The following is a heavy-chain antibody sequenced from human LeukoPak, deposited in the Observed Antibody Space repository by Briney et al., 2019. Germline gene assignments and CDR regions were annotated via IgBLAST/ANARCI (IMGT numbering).Heavy chain of an antibody. CDR2: ISRRSRHV. D-gene: IGHD1-1*01. V-gene: IGHV3-21*01. J-gene: IGHJ1*01. CDR3: VRDLMGSGSTTAYLHH. CDR1: GFTFSDHS. Sequence: GGSLRLSCAASGFTFSDHSMNWVRQAPGKGLEWVSSISRRSRHVYYAGSMKGRFTISRDNAKNSLYLQMNSLRAEDMAVYFCVRDLMGSGSTTAYLHHWGQGTLVTVSS.